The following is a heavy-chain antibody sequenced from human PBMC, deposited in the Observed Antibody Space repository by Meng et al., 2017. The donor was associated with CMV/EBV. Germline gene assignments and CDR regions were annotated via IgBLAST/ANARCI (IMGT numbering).Heavy chain of an antibody. V-gene: IGHV3-23*01. Sequence: GGSLRLSCAASGFTFSSYAMSWVRQAPGKGLEWVSAISGSGGSTYYADSVKGRFTISRDNSKNTLYLQMNSLRAEDTAVYYCAKCPTNYVWGSYGDYWGQGTLVTVSS. CDR1: GFTFSSYA. CDR2: ISGSGGST. J-gene: IGHJ4*02. D-gene: IGHD3-16*01. CDR3: AKCPTNYVWGSYGDY.